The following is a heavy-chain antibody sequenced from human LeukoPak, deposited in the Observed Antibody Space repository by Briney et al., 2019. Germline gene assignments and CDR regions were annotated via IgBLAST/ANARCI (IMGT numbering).Heavy chain of an antibody. CDR1: GFKFSDFY. CDR3: ARDGVGYDSSGHVDY. D-gene: IGHD3-22*01. Sequence: PGGSLRLSCEASGFKFSDFYMSWSRQAPGKGLEWLAYISTSGYTIYYADSVKGRFTISRDNTHSSLFLQMNSLRAEDTAVYYCARDGVGYDSSGHVDYWGQGTLVTVSS. V-gene: IGHV3-11*04. CDR2: ISTSGYTI. J-gene: IGHJ4*02.